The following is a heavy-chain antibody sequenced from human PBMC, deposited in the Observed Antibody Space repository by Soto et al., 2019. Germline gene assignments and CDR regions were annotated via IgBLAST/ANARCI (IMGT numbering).Heavy chain of an antibody. J-gene: IGHJ5*02. CDR3: ARDSGWFDP. D-gene: IGHD7-27*01. CDR1: GGSTRISDYF. V-gene: IGHV4-39*01. Sequence: SETLSLTCTVSGGSTRISDYFWGWIRQPPGKALEWIASVYHSGSTYYNPSLKSRVTMSVDTSNNRFALTLNSVTAADTAVYYCARDSGWFDPWGQGTLV. CDR2: VYHSGST.